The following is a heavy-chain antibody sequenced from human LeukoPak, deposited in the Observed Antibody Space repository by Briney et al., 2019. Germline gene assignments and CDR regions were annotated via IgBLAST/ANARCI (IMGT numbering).Heavy chain of an antibody. CDR2: IYYTGST. D-gene: IGHD2-15*01. CDR3: ARDTHYSQDCSGDSCYYYYYMDV. V-gene: IGHV4-39*07. J-gene: IGHJ6*03. CDR1: GGSISSSSYY. Sequence: SETLSLTCTVSGGSISSSSYYWGWIRQPPGKGLEWIGRIYYTGSTYYNPSLKSRVTISVDTSKNQFSLKLSSVTAADTAVYYCARDTHYSQDCSGDSCYYYYYMDVWGKGTTVTVSS.